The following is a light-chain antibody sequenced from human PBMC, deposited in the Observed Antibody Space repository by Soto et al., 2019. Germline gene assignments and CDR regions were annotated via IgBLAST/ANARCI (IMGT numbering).Light chain of an antibody. CDR1: SSDVGSYNL. V-gene: IGLV2-23*01. CDR2: EDT. J-gene: IGLJ2*01. CDR3: CSYAGSGTLL. Sequence: QSALTQPASVSGSPGQSITISCTGTSSDVGSYNLVSWYQQHPGKAPKFMIYEDTKRPSGVSDRFTGSKSGNTASLTISGLQADDEADYYCCSYAGSGTLLFGGGTKLTVL.